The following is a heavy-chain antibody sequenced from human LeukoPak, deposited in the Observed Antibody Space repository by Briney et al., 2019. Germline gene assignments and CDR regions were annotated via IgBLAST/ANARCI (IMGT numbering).Heavy chain of an antibody. J-gene: IGHJ6*03. CDR3: AREYCSSTSCYYYYYYYMDV. CDR2: IYTSGST. CDR1: GGSISSYY. Sequence: SETLSLTCTVSGGSISSYYWSWIRQPAGKGLEWIGRIYTSGSTNYNPSLKSRVTMSVDTSKNQFSLKLSSVTAADTAVYYCAREYCSSTSCYYYYYYYMDVWGKGTTVTVSS. D-gene: IGHD2-2*01. V-gene: IGHV4-4*07.